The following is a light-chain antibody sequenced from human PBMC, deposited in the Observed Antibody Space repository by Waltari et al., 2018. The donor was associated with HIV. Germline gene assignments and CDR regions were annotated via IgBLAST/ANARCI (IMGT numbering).Light chain of an antibody. Sequence: QSALTQPASVSGSPGQSITISCTGTSSDVGSYNYVSWYQQHPGKAPKLMIYYVSNWPSGVSKRVSGSKSGSTASRTISGLQAEDEADYYCSSYTSSSTVVFGGGTKLTVL. CDR1: SSDVGSYNY. CDR3: SSYTSSSTVV. J-gene: IGLJ2*01. CDR2: YVS. V-gene: IGLV2-14*03.